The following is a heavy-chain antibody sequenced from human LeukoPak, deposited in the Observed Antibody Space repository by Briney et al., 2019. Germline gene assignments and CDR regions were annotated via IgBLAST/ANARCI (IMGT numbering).Heavy chain of an antibody. CDR3: TTLGNVVVTATPDY. D-gene: IGHD2-21*02. CDR2: IRANSAGGTT. V-gene: IGHV3-15*01. Sequence: GGSLRLSCAASGFTFNYFSVNWVRQAPGGRLEWVGRIRANSAGGTTDYAAPVKGRFTISRDDSKNTLYLQMNSLKTEDTAVYYCTTLGNVVVTATPDYWGQGTLVTASS. CDR1: GFTFNYFS. J-gene: IGHJ4*02.